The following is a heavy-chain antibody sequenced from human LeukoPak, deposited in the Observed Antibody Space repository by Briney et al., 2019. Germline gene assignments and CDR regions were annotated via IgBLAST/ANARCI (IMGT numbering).Heavy chain of an antibody. V-gene: IGHV1-18*01. CDR3: ARARVVGATTFSGVSDYYPDRYV. D-gene: IGHD1-26*01. Sequence: ASVKVSCKASGYTFTSYGISWVRQAPGQGLEWMGWIIAYNGNTNYAQKLQGRVAMTTDTSTSTAYMELRSLRADDTAVYYCARARVVGATTFSGVSDYYPDRYVGGKGDTGTVSS. CDR1: GYTFTSYG. J-gene: IGHJ6*03. CDR2: IIAYNGNT.